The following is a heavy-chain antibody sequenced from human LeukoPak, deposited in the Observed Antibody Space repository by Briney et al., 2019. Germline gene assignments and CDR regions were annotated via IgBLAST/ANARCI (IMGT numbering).Heavy chain of an antibody. Sequence: ASVKVSCKASGYTFTGYYMHWVRQAPGQGLEWMGWINPNSGGTNYAQKFQGRVTMTRDTSISTAYMELSRLRSDDTAVYYCARAPSSRTGYYYYHMDVWGKGTTVTVSS. CDR3: ARAPSSRTGYYYYHMDV. J-gene: IGHJ6*03. CDR1: GYTFTGYY. CDR2: INPNSGGT. D-gene: IGHD1/OR15-1a*01. V-gene: IGHV1-2*02.